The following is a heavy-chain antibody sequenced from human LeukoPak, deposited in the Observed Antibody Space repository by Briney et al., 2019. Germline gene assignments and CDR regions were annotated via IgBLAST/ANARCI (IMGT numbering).Heavy chain of an antibody. CDR2: SSAYSGNT. J-gene: IGHJ3*02. CDR3: ARDLFTSYDFWSGYSAFDI. Sequence: GASVKVSCKASGYTFTDYGISWVRQAPGQGLEWMGWSSAYSGNTSYAQKLQGRVTMTTDTSTSTAYMELRSLRSDDTAVYFCARDLFTSYDFWSGYSAFDIWGQGTMVTVSS. CDR1: GYTFTDYG. D-gene: IGHD3-3*01. V-gene: IGHV1-18*01.